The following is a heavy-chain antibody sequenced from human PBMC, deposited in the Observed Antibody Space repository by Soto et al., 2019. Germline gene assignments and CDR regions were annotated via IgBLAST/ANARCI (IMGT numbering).Heavy chain of an antibody. D-gene: IGHD3-3*01. V-gene: IGHV4-30-4*01. CDR2: IYYSGST. Sequence: SETLSLTCTVSGGSISSGDYYWSWIRQPPGKGLEWIGYIYYSGSTYYNPSLKSRVTISVDTSKNQFSLKLSSVTAADTAVYYCARKPHFDYIGIYWGQGTLVTVSS. J-gene: IGHJ4*02. CDR3: ARKPHFDYIGIY. CDR1: GGSISSGDYY.